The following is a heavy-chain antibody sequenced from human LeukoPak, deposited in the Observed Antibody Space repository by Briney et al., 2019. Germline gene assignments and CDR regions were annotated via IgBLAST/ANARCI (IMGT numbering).Heavy chain of an antibody. J-gene: IGHJ4*02. CDR2: LRRDGSDK. CDR1: GFTFSNYG. Sequence: GGSLRLSCAASGFTFSNYGMHWVRPAPGKGLEWVAFLRRDGSDKYYADSVKGRFTISRDNSKNTVYLQMNSLRPEDTAVYYCAKDHSQNFDYWGQGTLVTVSS. V-gene: IGHV3-30*02. D-gene: IGHD5-18*01. CDR3: AKDHSQNFDY.